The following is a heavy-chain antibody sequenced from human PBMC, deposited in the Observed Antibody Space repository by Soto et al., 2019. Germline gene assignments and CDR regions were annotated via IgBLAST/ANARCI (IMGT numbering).Heavy chain of an antibody. V-gene: IGHV1-69*13. CDR1: GGTFSSYA. Sequence: ASVKVSCKASGGTFSSYAISWVRQAPGQGLEWMGGIIPIFGTANYAQKFQGRVTITADESTSTAYMELSGLRSEDTAVYYCARAGPPMDYYYYGMDVWGQGTTVTVSS. CDR2: IIPIFGTA. CDR3: ARAGPPMDYYYYGMDV. J-gene: IGHJ6*02.